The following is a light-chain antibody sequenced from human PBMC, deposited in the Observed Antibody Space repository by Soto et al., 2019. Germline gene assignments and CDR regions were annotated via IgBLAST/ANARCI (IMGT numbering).Light chain of an antibody. J-gene: IGLJ1*01. V-gene: IGLV2-23*01. CDR3: CLDVGATTYV. CDR2: EGH. CDR1: SGYVGTYSL. Sequence: QSALAQPASVSGSPGQSITISCTRASGYVGTYSLVSWYQQHPGKATKVVIYEGHKRPSGVPDRFSGSTSDNTASLTISGLQTWDEADYYCCLDVGATTYVFGAGTKVT.